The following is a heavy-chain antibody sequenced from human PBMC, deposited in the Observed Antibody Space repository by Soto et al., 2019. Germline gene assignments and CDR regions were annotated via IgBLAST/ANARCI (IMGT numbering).Heavy chain of an antibody. J-gene: IGHJ4*02. D-gene: IGHD2-21*01. V-gene: IGHV3-30*18. CDR2: ISYDGSNK. CDR1: GFTFSSYG. CDR3: AKLGDYGDGYINAY. Sequence: QVQLVESGGGVVQPGRSLRLSCAASGFTFSSYGMHWVRQAPGKGLEWVAVISYDGSNKYYADSVKGRFTISRDNSKNTLYLQMNSLRAEDTAVYYCAKLGDYGDGYINAYWGQGTLVTVSS.